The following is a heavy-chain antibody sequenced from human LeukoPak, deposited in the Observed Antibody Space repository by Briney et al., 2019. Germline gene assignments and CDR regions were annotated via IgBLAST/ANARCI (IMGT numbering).Heavy chain of an antibody. CDR3: AKGAKLTTPKDYFDY. V-gene: IGHV3-23*01. CDR2: ISNSGTST. Sequence: PGGSLRLSCAASGFTFSSYAMSWVRQAPGKGLEYVSVISNSGTSTYYADSVKGRFTISRDNSKNTLYLQMNSLRAEDTAVYYCAKGAKLTTPKDYFDYWGQGTLVTVSS. D-gene: IGHD3-3*01. J-gene: IGHJ4*02. CDR1: GFTFSSYA.